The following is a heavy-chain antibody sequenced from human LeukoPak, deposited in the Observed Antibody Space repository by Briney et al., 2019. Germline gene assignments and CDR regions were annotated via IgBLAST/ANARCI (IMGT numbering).Heavy chain of an antibody. D-gene: IGHD5-18*01. V-gene: IGHV4-30-4*01. J-gene: IGHJ4*02. CDR2: IYYSGST. Sequence: PSETLSLTCTVSGGSISSGDYYWSWIRQPPGKGLEWIGYIYYSGSTYYNPSLKGRVTISVDTSKNQFSLKLSSVTAADTAVYYCARWDTAMVTVDYWGQGTLVTVSS. CDR3: ARWDTAMVTVDY. CDR1: GGSISSGDYY.